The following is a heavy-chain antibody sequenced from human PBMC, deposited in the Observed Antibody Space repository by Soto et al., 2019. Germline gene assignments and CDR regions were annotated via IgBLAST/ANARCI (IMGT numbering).Heavy chain of an antibody. CDR2: IHYSGST. CDR1: GGAISSSSNY. Sequence: QLQLQESGPGLVKPSETLSLTCTVSGGAISSSSNYWGWIRQPPGKGLEWLGSIHYSGSTYSNPSLKSRVTISVDTSKNQFSLKLTSVTAADTAVYYCAKTGFGSGYRVADYWGQVTQVTVSS. V-gene: IGHV4-39*01. J-gene: IGHJ4*02. D-gene: IGHD3-3*01. CDR3: AKTGFGSGYRVADY.